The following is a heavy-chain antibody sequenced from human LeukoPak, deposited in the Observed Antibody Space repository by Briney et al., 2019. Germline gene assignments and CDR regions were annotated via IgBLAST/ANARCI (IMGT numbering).Heavy chain of an antibody. CDR1: GGSIRSNTYY. CDR2: ISYSRHT. Sequence: SETLSLTCTVSGGSIRSNTYYWGWIRQPPGKGLEWIGTISYSRHTFYNPSLKSRVTLSVDKSKNQFSLKLTSVIVADTAVYYCARDSAIGDSDTYDIWGQGAMVTVSS. J-gene: IGHJ3*02. CDR3: ARDSAIGDSDTYDI. D-gene: IGHD4-17*01. V-gene: IGHV4-39*07.